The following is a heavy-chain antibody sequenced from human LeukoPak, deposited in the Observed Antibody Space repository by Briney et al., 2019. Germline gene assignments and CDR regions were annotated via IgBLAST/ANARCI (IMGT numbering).Heavy chain of an antibody. J-gene: IGHJ4*02. Sequence: SQTLSLTCTVSGGAISSVDYYWSWIRQPPGKGLEWLGYIYYSGSTYYNPSLKRRVTISVDTSKTQFSLKLSSVTAADTAVYYCARAAAYYDSSGYPYWGQGTLVTVSS. V-gene: IGHV4-30-4*08. CDR1: GGAISSVDYY. D-gene: IGHD3-22*01. CDR2: IYYSGST. CDR3: ARAAAYYDSSGYPY.